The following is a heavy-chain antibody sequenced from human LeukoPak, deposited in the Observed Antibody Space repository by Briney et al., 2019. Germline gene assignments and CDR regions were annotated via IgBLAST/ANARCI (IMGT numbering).Heavy chain of an antibody. J-gene: IGHJ4*02. Sequence: SETLSLTCSVSGGSFSNSDFYWGWIRQPPGKGLEWIGSFYYSGSTFYNPSLRSRLTISVDTSKDQLSLRLSSVTAADTAVYYCARQPGGSYPRFDYWGQGTLVTVSS. CDR1: GGSFSNSDFY. CDR2: FYYSGST. V-gene: IGHV4-39*01. D-gene: IGHD1-26*01. CDR3: ARQPGGSYPRFDY.